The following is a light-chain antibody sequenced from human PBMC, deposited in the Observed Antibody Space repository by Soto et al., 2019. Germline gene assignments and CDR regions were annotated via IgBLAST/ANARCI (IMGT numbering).Light chain of an antibody. J-gene: IGKJ4*02. CDR3: QQCYTSPLT. Sequence: DIEMTQSPSSLSASAGDRVTVSCRASQTASRNLTWYQKKHGQAPTLLILTASTWATGVPSRFSGSGSGTDFTLTVSSLQAEDFAVYYCQQCYTSPLTFGGGTKV. V-gene: IGKV3-15*01. CDR1: QTASRN. CDR2: TAS.